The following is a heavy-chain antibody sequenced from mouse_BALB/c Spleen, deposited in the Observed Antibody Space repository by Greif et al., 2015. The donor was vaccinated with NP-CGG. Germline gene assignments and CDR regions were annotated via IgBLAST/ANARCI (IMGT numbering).Heavy chain of an antibody. Sequence: EVQGVESGGGLVKPGGSLKLSCAASGFTFSSYAMSWVRQSPEKRLEWVAEISSGGSYTYYPDTVTGRFTISRDNAKNTLYLEMSSLRSEDTAMYYCARDQGRGYAMDYWGQGTSVTVSS. J-gene: IGHJ4*01. V-gene: IGHV5-9-4*01. CDR2: ISSGGSYT. D-gene: IGHD3-2*02. CDR1: GFTFSSYA. CDR3: ARDQGRGYAMDY.